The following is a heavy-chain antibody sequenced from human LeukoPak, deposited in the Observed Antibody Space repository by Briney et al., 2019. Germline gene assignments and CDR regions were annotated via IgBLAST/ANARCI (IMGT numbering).Heavy chain of an antibody. Sequence: GGSLRLSCAASGFTFSGYPIHWVRQAPGKGLEWVAVISYDGSNKYYADSVKGRFTISRDNSKNTLYLQMNSLRAEDTAVYYCARAYYYYGMDVWGQGTTVTVSS. J-gene: IGHJ6*02. V-gene: IGHV3-30-3*01. CDR1: GFTFSGYP. CDR2: ISYDGSNK. CDR3: ARAYYYYGMDV.